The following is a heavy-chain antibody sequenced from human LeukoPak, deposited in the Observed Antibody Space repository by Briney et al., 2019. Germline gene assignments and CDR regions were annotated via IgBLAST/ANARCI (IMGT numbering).Heavy chain of an antibody. V-gene: IGHV4-59*01. CDR1: GGSISNYY. J-gene: IGHJ4*02. CDR2: ITYSGST. CDR3: VRHTTSGWYQVVY. Sequence: SETLSLTCTVSGGSISNYYWSWIRQPPGKGLEWIGYITYSGSTNHNPSLKSRVTISVDASKNQFSLKLTSVTAADAAVYYCVRHTTSGWYQVVYWGQGTLVTVSS. D-gene: IGHD6-19*01.